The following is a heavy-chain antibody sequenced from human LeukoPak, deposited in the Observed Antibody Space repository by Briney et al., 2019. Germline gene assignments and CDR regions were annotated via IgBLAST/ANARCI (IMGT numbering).Heavy chain of an antibody. D-gene: IGHD6-19*01. J-gene: IGHJ4*02. CDR2: IYHSGIT. V-gene: IGHV4-61*01. CDR3: AREYEGSGWYSKGSFDY. CDR1: GGSVSSGSYY. Sequence: PSETLSLTCTVSGGSVSSGSYYWSWIRQPPGKGLEWIGEIYHSGITEYNPSLRSRVTISVDKSKNQFSLKLNSVTAADTAVYYCAREYEGSGWYSKGSFDYWGQGILVTVSS.